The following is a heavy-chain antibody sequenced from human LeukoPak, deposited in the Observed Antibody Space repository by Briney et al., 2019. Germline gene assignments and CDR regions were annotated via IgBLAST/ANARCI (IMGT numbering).Heavy chain of an antibody. CDR3: ARDPGGDIAVAGFFDY. D-gene: IGHD6-19*01. Sequence: ASVEVSCKASGYTFTSYYMHWVRQAPEQGLEWMGIINPSGGSTSYAQKFQGRVTVTRDTSTSTVYMELSSLRSEDTAVYYCARDPGGDIAVAGFFDYWGQGTLVTVSS. J-gene: IGHJ4*02. CDR2: INPSGGST. CDR1: GYTFTSYY. V-gene: IGHV1-46*01.